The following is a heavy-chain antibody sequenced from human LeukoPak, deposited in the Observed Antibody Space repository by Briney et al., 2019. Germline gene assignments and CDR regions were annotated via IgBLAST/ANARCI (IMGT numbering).Heavy chain of an antibody. CDR1: GGSFRGYY. Sequence: KPSETLSLTCAVYGGSFRGYYWTWIRQPPGKGLGWIGEIHYSGRINYNPSLKSRVTISADTSNNHFSLKMNSVTAADTAVYYCSRGTDAYKCGNSWGQGTLVTVS. J-gene: IGHJ4*02. CDR2: IHYSGRI. D-gene: IGHD5-24*01. V-gene: IGHV4-34*01. CDR3: SRGTDAYKCGNS.